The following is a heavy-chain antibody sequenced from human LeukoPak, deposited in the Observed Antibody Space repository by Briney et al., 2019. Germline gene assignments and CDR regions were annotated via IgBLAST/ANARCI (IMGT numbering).Heavy chain of an antibody. D-gene: IGHD3-10*01. CDR2: FDPEDGET. J-gene: IGHJ3*02. Sequence: GASVKVSCKVSGYTLTELSMHWVRQALGKGLEWRGGFDPEDGETIYAQKFQGRVTMTEDTSTDTAYMELSSLRSEDTAVYYCARAPRLLWFGEPDAFDIWGQGTMVTVSS. V-gene: IGHV1-24*01. CDR1: GYTLTELS. CDR3: ARAPRLLWFGEPDAFDI.